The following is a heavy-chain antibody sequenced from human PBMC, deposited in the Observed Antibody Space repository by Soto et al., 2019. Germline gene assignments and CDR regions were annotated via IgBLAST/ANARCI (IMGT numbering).Heavy chain of an antibody. Sequence: LLILCVTCTVAWGSSISGGYYWSWKSKPPGKGLEWIGYIYYSGSTYYNPSLKSRVTISVDTSKNQFSLKLSSVTAADTAVYYCAVLPSRDSSGYFNYWGQGTLVTVS. D-gene: IGHD3-22*01. V-gene: IGHV4-30-4*01. CDR1: WGSSISGGYY. CDR2: IYYSGST. CDR3: AVLPSRDSSGYFNY. J-gene: IGHJ4*02.